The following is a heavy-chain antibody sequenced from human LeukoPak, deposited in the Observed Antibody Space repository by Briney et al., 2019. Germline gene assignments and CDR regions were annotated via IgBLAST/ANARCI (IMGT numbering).Heavy chain of an antibody. CDR1: GYTFTGYY. V-gene: IGHV1-2*02. J-gene: IGHJ4*02. CDR2: INPNSGGT. D-gene: IGHD3-22*01. CDR3: ARHDDSSGYYYPPPFDY. Sequence: GASVKVSCKASGYTFTGYYMHWVRQAPGQGLEWMGWINPNSGGTNYAQKFQGRVTMTRDTSISTAYMELSRLRSDDTAVYYCARHDDSSGYYYPPPFDYWGQGTLVTVSS.